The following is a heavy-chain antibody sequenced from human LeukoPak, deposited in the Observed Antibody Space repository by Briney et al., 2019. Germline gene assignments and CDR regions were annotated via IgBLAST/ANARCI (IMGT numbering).Heavy chain of an antibody. V-gene: IGHV3-33*06. D-gene: IGHD4-23*01. J-gene: IGHJ4*02. CDR2: IWHDGLNQ. Sequence: GGSLRLSCSASGFTFREFGMHWVRQAPGKGLEWVAVIWHDGLNQFYAESVRGRFSISRDNSQNTFYLQMNNVKIADTARYYCVKGGPVTAVGPYCCDYWGQGTLVAVSS. CDR3: VKGGPVTAVGPYCCDY. CDR1: GFTFREFG.